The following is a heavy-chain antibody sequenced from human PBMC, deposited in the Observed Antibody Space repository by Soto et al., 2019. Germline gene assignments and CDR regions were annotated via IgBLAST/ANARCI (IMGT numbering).Heavy chain of an antibody. CDR3: ASMGYHYGSGSYPLDY. Sequence: WTWIRQPPGKGLEWIGFLYNRGSTHYNPSLRSRVTISVDTSKNQFSLKLRSVTAADTAVYYCASMGYHYGSGSYPLDYWGQGTLVTVSS. CDR2: LYNRGST. J-gene: IGHJ4*02. V-gene: IGHV4-59*08. D-gene: IGHD3-10*01.